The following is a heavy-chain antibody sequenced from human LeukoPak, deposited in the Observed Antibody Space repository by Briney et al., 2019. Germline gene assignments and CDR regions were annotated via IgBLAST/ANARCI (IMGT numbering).Heavy chain of an antibody. J-gene: IGHJ4*02. V-gene: IGHV3-7*01. D-gene: IGHD3-16*01. CDR2: IKQDGSKK. CDR1: GFPFSSYW. Sequence: VQPGGSLRLSCVASGFPFSSYWMTWVRQAPGKGLEWVANIKQDGSKKSYVDSVKGRFTISRDNAKNSLYLQMNSLRAEDTAVYYCARDGAGTKGDWGQGTLVTVSS. CDR3: ARDGAGTKGD.